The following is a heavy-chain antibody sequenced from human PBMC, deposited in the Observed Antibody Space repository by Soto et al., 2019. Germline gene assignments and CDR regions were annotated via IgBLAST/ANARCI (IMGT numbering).Heavy chain of an antibody. CDR2: ISGTGSNI. J-gene: IGHJ4*02. CDR3: AKGGPSSCWYEFVF. D-gene: IGHD6-19*01. CDR1: GFTVTSCV. V-gene: IGHV3-23*01. Sequence: EVQLLESGGGLVQPGGSLRLSCAASGFTVTSCVMAWVRRAPGKGLEWVSTISGTGSNIYYADSVKGRFTISRDSSKKNVYLQMNSLRVDDTAVYYCAKGGPSSCWYEFVFWGQGALVTVSS.